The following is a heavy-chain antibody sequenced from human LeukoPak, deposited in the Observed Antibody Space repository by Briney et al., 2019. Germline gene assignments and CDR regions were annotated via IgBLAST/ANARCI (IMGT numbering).Heavy chain of an antibody. CDR1: GFTSSSYW. J-gene: IGHJ3*02. D-gene: IGHD1-1*01. CDR2: IHSDGSST. Sequence: GGSLRLSCAVSGFTSSSYWMHWVRQAPGKGLVWVSRIHSDGSSTTSADSVKGRFAISRDNAENTLYLQMNSLRAEDTAVYFCARGNAHAFDIWGQGTMVTVSS. CDR3: ARGNAHAFDI. V-gene: IGHV3-74*01.